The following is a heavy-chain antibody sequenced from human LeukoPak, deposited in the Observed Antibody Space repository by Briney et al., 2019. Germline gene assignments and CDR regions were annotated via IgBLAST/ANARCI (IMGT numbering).Heavy chain of an antibody. CDR3: ARDPSGSYFDY. CDR1: GFTFDDYA. D-gene: IGHD1-26*01. CDR2: IYYSGST. V-gene: IGHV4-59*01. J-gene: IGHJ4*02. Sequence: GSLRLSCAASGFTFDDYAMHWVRQPPGKGLEWIGYIYYSGSTNYNPSLKSRVTISVGTSKNQFSLKLSSVTAADTAVYYCARDPSGSYFDYWGQGTLVTVSS.